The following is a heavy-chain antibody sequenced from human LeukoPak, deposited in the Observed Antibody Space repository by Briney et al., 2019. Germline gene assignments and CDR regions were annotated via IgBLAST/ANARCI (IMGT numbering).Heavy chain of an antibody. J-gene: IGHJ4*02. Sequence: SETLSLTCAVSGGSISSTNWWSWVRQPPGKGLEWIGEIYRSGTTNYKPSLKSRVTISLDKSRNHFSLKLTSVTAADSAVYYCARENLLLWFGELSPVKFDYWGQGTLVTVSS. CDR1: GGSISSTNW. D-gene: IGHD3-10*01. CDR2: IYRSGTT. V-gene: IGHV4-4*02. CDR3: ARENLLLWFGELSPVKFDY.